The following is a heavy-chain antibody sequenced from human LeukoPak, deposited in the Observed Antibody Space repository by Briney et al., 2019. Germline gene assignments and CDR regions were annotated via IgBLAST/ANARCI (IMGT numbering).Heavy chain of an antibody. D-gene: IGHD2-2*01. Sequence: TSETLSLTCGVSGGSISGTNWWSWVRQPPGQGLEWIGEISLRGLTNYNPSLRSRLTMSLDKSKNQVSLNLTSVTAADTAVYYCARGPASVPLSGFDPWGQGTLVTVSS. CDR3: ARGPASVPLSGFDP. CDR2: ISLRGLT. CDR1: GGSISGTNW. J-gene: IGHJ5*02. V-gene: IGHV4-4*02.